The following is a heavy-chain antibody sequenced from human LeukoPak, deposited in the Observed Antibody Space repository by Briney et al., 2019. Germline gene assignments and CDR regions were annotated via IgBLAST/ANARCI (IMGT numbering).Heavy chain of an antibody. CDR2: IYYSGDT. D-gene: IGHD5-18*01. CDR1: GGSISSDY. J-gene: IGHJ4*02. Sequence: PSETLPLTCTVSGGSISSDYWTWIRQPPGKGLQWIGYIYYSGDTNYNPSLKSRVTISVDTSKNQFSLKLRSVTAADTAVYYCARSGYSYGLVDYWGQGTLVTVSS. V-gene: IGHV4-59*01. CDR3: ARSGYSYGLVDY.